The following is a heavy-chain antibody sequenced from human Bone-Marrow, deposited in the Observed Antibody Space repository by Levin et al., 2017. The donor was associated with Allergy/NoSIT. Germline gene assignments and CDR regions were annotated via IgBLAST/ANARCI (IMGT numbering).Heavy chain of an antibody. J-gene: IGHJ6*03. Sequence: SVKVSCKASGGTFSSYTISWVRQAPGQGLEWMGRIIPILGIANYAQKFQGRVTITADKSTSTAYMELSSLRSEDTAVYYCARELGYCSSTSCYATPRNYYYYMDVWGKGTTVTVSS. CDR2: IIPILGIA. D-gene: IGHD2-2*01. CDR3: ARELGYCSSTSCYATPRNYYYYMDV. CDR1: GGTFSSYT. V-gene: IGHV1-69*04.